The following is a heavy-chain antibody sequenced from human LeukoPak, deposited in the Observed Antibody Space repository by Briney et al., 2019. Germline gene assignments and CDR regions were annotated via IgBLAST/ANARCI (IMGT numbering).Heavy chain of an antibody. Sequence: SQTLSLTCAISGDSVSSNSAAWNWIRQSPSRGLEWLGRTYYGSKWFNDYAVSVRGRILISPDTSKNQFSLQLNSVTPEDTAIYYCARGGRGYCSSSSCYFDSWGQGALVTVSS. J-gene: IGHJ4*02. CDR2: TYYGSKWFN. CDR3: ARGGRGYCSSSSCYFDS. V-gene: IGHV6-1*01. CDR1: GDSVSSNSAA. D-gene: IGHD2-2*01.